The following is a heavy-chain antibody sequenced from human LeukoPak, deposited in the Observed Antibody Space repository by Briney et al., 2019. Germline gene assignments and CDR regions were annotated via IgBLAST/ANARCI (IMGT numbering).Heavy chain of an antibody. J-gene: IGHJ4*02. CDR1: GFTFSSYG. Sequence: PGGSLRLSCAASGFTFSSYGMHWVRQAPGKGLEWVAVIWYDGSNKYYADSVKGRFTISRDNSKNTLYLQMNSLRAEDTAVYYCAKDRYYYDSGGTFDYWGQGTLVTVSS. CDR3: AKDRYYYDSGGTFDY. V-gene: IGHV3-33*06. CDR2: IWYDGSNK. D-gene: IGHD3-22*01.